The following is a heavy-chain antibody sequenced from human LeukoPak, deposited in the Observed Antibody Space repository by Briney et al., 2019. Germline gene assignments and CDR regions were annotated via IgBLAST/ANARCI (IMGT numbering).Heavy chain of an antibody. Sequence: PGGSLRLSCAASGFTFSSYWMHWVRQAPGKGLVWVSRIYIDGSSTSYADSVKGRFTISRDNAKNPLYLQMNSLRDEDTAVYYCARGLDGSFDYWGLGTLVTVSS. CDR3: ARGLDGSFDY. CDR1: GFTFSSYW. J-gene: IGHJ4*02. CDR2: IYIDGSST. V-gene: IGHV3-74*01. D-gene: IGHD1-14*01.